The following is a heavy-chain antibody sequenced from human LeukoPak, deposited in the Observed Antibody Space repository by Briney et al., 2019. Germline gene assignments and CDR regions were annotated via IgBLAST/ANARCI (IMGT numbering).Heavy chain of an antibody. CDR2: IYWDEDK. CDR1: GFSFSTSGVG. Sequence: SGPTLVKPTQTLTLTCTFSGFSFSTSGVGVGWIRQPPGKALEWFAVIYWDEDKRYRPSLKSRLTITKDTSKNQVVLTMTNMDPVDTATYYCARSPYYDILTGSRGTFDSWGRGILVTVSS. J-gene: IGHJ4*02. D-gene: IGHD3-9*01. V-gene: IGHV2-5*02. CDR3: ARSPYYDILTGSRGTFDS.